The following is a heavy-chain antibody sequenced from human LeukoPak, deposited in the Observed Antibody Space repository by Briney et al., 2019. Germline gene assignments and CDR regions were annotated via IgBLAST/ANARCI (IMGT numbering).Heavy chain of an antibody. V-gene: IGHV3-48*01. Sequence: GGSLRLSCAASGFTFSSYSMNWVRQAPGKGLEWVSYISSSSSTIYYADSVKGRFTISRDNAKNSLYLQMNSLRAEGTAVYYCAREPDYDAFDYWGQGTLVTVSS. J-gene: IGHJ4*02. CDR2: ISSSSSTI. CDR1: GFTFSSYS. D-gene: IGHD4-17*01. CDR3: AREPDYDAFDY.